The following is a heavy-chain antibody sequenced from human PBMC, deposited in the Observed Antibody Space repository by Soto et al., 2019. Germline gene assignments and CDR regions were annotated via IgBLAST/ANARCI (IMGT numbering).Heavy chain of an antibody. J-gene: IGHJ6*02. Sequence: GGSLRLSCAASGFTFSSYAMSWVRQAPGKGLEWVSAISGSGGSTYYADSVKGRFTISRDNSKNTLYLQMNSLRAEDTAVYYCAKDYYERGVYYGMDVWGQGTTVTVSS. D-gene: IGHD3-3*01. CDR1: GFTFSSYA. V-gene: IGHV3-23*01. CDR3: AKDYYERGVYYGMDV. CDR2: ISGSGGST.